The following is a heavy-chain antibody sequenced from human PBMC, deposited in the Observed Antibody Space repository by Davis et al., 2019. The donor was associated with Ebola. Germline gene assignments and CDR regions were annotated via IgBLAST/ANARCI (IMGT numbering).Heavy chain of an antibody. D-gene: IGHD5-12*01. CDR3: ARGPRLALFDY. J-gene: IGHJ4*02. CDR1: GGSFSGYY. V-gene: IGHV4-34*01. CDR2: INHSGST. Sequence: SETLSLTCAVYGGSFSGYYWSWIRQPPGKGLEWIGEINHSGSTNYNPSLKSRVTISVDTSKNQFSLKLSSVTAADTAVYYGARGPRLALFDYWGQGTLVTVSS.